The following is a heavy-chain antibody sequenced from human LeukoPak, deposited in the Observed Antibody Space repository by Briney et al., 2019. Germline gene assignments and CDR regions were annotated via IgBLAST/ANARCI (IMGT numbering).Heavy chain of an antibody. CDR2: ISAYNGNT. J-gene: IGHJ4*02. CDR3: AKDSRFFGGSSLYDFYDYFDY. Sequence: GASVKVSCKASGYTFTSYVISWVRQAPGQRLEWMGCISAYNGNTNYAQKLQGRVTKSTDTSTSAAYMELRSLRSDDTAVYYCAKDSRFFGGSSLYDFYDYFDYWGQGTLVTVSS. D-gene: IGHD6-13*01. CDR1: GYTFTSYV. V-gene: IGHV1-18*01.